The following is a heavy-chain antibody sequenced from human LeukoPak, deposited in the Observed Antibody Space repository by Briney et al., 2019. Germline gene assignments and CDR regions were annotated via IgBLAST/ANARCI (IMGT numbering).Heavy chain of an antibody. J-gene: IGHJ6*03. V-gene: IGHV3-11*01. Sequence: PGGSLRLSCAVSGFTFSDYYMSWIRQAPGKGLERVSYISSSGSTIYYADSVKGRFTISRDNAKNSLYLQMNSLRAEDTAVYYCARVGKSNYYYYYYMDVWGKGTTVTVSS. CDR1: GFTFSDYY. CDR3: ARVGKSNYYYYYYMDV. CDR2: ISSSGSTI. D-gene: IGHD7-27*01.